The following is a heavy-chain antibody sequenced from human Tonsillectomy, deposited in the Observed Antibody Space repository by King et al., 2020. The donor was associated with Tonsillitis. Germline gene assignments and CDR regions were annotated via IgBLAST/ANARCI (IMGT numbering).Heavy chain of an antibody. Sequence: QVQLVQSGAEVKRPGASVKLSCKVFGYSFIKYYIHWVRQAPGQGLEWVGMIFPGDGSTVYAQRFQGGAAISADTSTNTLFMELTSLKSDDTDVYFCARLGAGTTADFWGQGTLVTVSS. CDR1: GYSFIKYY. CDR3: ARLGAGTTADF. J-gene: IGHJ4*02. D-gene: IGHD1/OR15-1a*01. CDR2: IFPGDGST. V-gene: IGHV1-46*01.